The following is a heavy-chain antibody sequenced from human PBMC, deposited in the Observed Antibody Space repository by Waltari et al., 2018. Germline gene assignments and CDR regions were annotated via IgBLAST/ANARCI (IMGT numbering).Heavy chain of an antibody. CDR1: GYSISSGYY. CDR3: ARVRSDHVKSVGATVDY. V-gene: IGHV4-38-2*01. D-gene: IGHD1-26*01. CDR2: IYHSGST. J-gene: IGHJ4*02. Sequence: QVQLQESGPGLVKPSETLSLTCAVSGYSISSGYYWGWIRQPPGKGLEWIGSIYHSGSTYYNPSLKSRVTISVDTSKNQFSLKLSSVTAADTAVYYCARVRSDHVKSVGATVDYWGQGTLVTVSS.